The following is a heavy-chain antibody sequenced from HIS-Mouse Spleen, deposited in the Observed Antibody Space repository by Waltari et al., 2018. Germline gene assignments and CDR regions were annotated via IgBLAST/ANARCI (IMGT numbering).Heavy chain of an antibody. CDR1: GGSFSGYY. V-gene: IGHV4-34*01. CDR2: INHSGST. D-gene: IGHD1-26*01. J-gene: IGHJ4*02. CDR3: ARGRSGSYLDY. Sequence: QVQLQQWGAGLLKPSETLSLTCAVYGGSFSGYYCSWIRQPPGKGLEWIGEINHSGSTNYNPSLKSRVTISVDTSKNQFSLKLSSVTAADTAVYYCARGRSGSYLDYWGQGTLVTVSS.